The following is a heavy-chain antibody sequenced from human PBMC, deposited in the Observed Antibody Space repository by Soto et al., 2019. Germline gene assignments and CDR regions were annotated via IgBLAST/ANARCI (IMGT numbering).Heavy chain of an antibody. CDR3: ARDPTANRASVYFDL. Sequence: QVRLVQSEGEVKKPGASVKVSCRASGYTFTNYDISWVRQVPGQGLEWMGWISTERDLTKYAQKFQVRVTMTTDTFTNTAYMELKSLRFDDAAVYYCARDPTANRASVYFDLWGRGTLVNVSS. J-gene: IGHJ2*01. CDR1: GYTFTNYD. D-gene: IGHD1-1*01. V-gene: IGHV1-18*04. CDR2: ISTERDLT.